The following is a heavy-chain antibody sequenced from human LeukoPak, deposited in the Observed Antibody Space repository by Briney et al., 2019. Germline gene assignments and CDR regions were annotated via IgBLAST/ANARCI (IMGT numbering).Heavy chain of an antibody. CDR3: ARDPVWRYCSSTSCYLFDY. Sequence: ASVKVSCKASGYTFTGYYMHGVRQAPGQGLEWMGWINPNSGGTNYAQKFQGRVTMTRDTSISTAYMELSRLRSDDTAVYYCARDPVWRYCSSTSCYLFDYWGQGTLVTVSS. CDR2: INPNSGGT. V-gene: IGHV1-2*02. J-gene: IGHJ4*02. CDR1: GYTFTGYY. D-gene: IGHD2-2*01.